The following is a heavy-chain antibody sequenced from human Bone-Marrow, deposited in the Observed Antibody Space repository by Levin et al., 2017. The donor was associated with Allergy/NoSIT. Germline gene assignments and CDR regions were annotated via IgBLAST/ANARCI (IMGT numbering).Heavy chain of an antibody. J-gene: IGHJ4*02. CDR2: IDYSGST. CDR3: ARYGSGNDYFDY. CDR1: GGSIRTSSHD. V-gene: IGHV4-39*07. Sequence: GSLRLSCTVSGGSIRTSSHDWGWIRQPPGKGLEWIGSIDYSGSTYYNPSLKSRVNISVDTSKNQFSLKLGSVTAADTAMYYCARYGSGNDYFDYWGQGTLVTVSS. D-gene: IGHD3-10*01.